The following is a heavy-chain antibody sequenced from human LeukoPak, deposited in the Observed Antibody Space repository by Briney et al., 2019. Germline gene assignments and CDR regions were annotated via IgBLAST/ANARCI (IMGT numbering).Heavy chain of an antibody. CDR1: GFTFSSYG. CDR2: IWYDGSNK. D-gene: IGHD6-13*01. Sequence: GGSLRLSCAASGFTFSSYGMHWVRQAPGKGLEWVAVIWYDGSNKYYADSVKGRFTISRDNSKNTLYLQMNSLRAEDTAVYYRARALPIAAAGRLWDYYYYGMDVWGQGTTVTVSS. CDR3: ARALPIAAAGRLWDYYYYGMDV. J-gene: IGHJ6*02. V-gene: IGHV3-33*01.